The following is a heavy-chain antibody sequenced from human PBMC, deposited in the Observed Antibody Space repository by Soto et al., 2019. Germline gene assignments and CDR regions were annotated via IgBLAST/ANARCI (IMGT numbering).Heavy chain of an antibody. CDR3: ARILSAEVGALEY. CDR2: IKPDTGGT. D-gene: IGHD1-26*01. V-gene: IGHV1-2*02. J-gene: IGHJ4*02. Sequence: QVQLVQSGAEVKKPGASVKVSCKASGYTLTDYHIHWVRQAPGQGLEWMGWIKPDTGGTNYAQKFQGRVTTTRDTSFSTAYMELSRLRSDDTAVYYCARILSAEVGALEYWGQGTLVTVSS. CDR1: GYTLTDYH.